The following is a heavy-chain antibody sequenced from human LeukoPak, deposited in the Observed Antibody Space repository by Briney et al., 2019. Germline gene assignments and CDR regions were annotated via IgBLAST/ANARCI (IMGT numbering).Heavy chain of an antibody. CDR2: IRYDGSNK. D-gene: IGHD2/OR15-2a*01. V-gene: IGHV3-30*02. CDR3: AKGKTSQNIVTRKTYNWFDP. J-gene: IGHJ5*02. CDR1: GFTFSSYG. Sequence: GGSLRLSCAASGFTFSSYGMHWVRQAPGKGLEWVAFIRYDGSNKYYADSVKGRFTISRDNSKNTLYLQMNSLRAEDTAVYYCAKGKTSQNIVTRKTYNWFDPWGQGTLVTVSS.